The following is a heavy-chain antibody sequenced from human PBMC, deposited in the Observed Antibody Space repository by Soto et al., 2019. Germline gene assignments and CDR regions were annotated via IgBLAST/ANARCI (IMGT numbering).Heavy chain of an antibody. D-gene: IGHD4-4*01. CDR2: ISAYNGNT. V-gene: IGHV1-18*01. J-gene: IGHJ5*02. Sequence: ASVKVSCKASGYTFTSYGISWVRQAPGQGLEWMGWISAYNGNTNYAQKLQGRVTMTTDTSTSTAYMELRSLRSDDTAVYYCATDKSAYSNHKLWLDPWGQGTLVTVYS. CDR3: ATDKSAYSNHKLWLDP. CDR1: GYTFTSYG.